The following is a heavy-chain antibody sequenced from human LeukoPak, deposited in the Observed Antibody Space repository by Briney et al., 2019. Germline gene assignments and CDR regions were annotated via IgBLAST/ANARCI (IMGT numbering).Heavy chain of an antibody. CDR2: ISAYNGNT. D-gene: IGHD6-6*01. V-gene: IGHV1-18*04. CDR1: GYTFTGYY. CDR3: ARVDRLWEQLVHYYYMDV. Sequence: ASVKVSCKASGYTFTGYYMHWVRQAPGQGLEWMGWISAYNGNTNYAQKLQGRVTMTTDTSTSTAYMELRSLRSDDTAVYYCARVDRLWEQLVHYYYMDVWGKGTTVTVSS. J-gene: IGHJ6*03.